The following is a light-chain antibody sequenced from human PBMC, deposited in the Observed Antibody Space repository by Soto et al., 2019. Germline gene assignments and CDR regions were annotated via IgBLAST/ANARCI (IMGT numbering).Light chain of an antibody. J-gene: IGKJ5*01. CDR3: QQADSFPST. Sequence: DIPMTQSPSSVSASVGDRVTISCRASEDINSRLAWYQQKPGNAPKLLIYAAFILQSGVPSRFSGYGSGTDFTLSINSLQPEDFSTYYCQQADSFPSTFGQGTRLEIK. CDR1: EDINSR. V-gene: IGKV1-12*01. CDR2: AAF.